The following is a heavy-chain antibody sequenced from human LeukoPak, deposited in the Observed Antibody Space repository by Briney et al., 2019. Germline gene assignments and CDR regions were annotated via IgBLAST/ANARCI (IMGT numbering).Heavy chain of an antibody. CDR3: ARGQSYYDSSAYYYEGDAFDI. D-gene: IGHD3-22*01. V-gene: IGHV1-46*01. J-gene: IGHJ3*02. CDR2: INPSGGST. CDR1: GYTFTNYY. Sequence: ASVKVSCKASGYTFTNYYMHWVRQAPGQGLEWMGLINPSGGSTSYAQKFQGRVIMTRDMSTSTVYMELSSLRSEDTAVYYCARGQSYYDSSAYYYEGDAFDIWGQGTMVTVSS.